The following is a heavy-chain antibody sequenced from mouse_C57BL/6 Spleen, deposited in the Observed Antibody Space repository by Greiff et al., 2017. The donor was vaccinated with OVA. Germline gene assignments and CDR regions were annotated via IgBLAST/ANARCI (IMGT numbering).Heavy chain of an antibody. D-gene: IGHD1-1*01. CDR3: ARYYYGSSYYFDY. CDR1: GYTFTSYW. J-gene: IGHJ2*01. Sequence: VQLQQPGAELVRPGSSVKLSCKASGYTFTSYWMHWVKQRPIQGLEWIGNIDPSDSETHYNQKFKDKATLTVDKSSSTAYMQLSSLTSEDSAVYYCARYYYGSSYYFDYWGQGTTLTVSS. V-gene: IGHV1-52*01. CDR2: IDPSDSET.